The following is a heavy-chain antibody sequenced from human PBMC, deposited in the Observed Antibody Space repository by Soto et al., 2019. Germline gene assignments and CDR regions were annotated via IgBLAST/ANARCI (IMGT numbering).Heavy chain of an antibody. CDR3: ARDNGRAGSFDP. Sequence: EVQLVESGGGLVQPGGSLRLSCAASGFTFSRYSMNWVRQAPGKGLEWISYITSDSSTIYYADSVKGRFTISRDNAKNSLFLQMNSLRDEDTAMYYCARDNGRAGSFDPWGQVTLVTVSS. J-gene: IGHJ5*02. D-gene: IGHD6-13*01. V-gene: IGHV3-48*02. CDR1: GFTFSRYS. CDR2: ITSDSSTI.